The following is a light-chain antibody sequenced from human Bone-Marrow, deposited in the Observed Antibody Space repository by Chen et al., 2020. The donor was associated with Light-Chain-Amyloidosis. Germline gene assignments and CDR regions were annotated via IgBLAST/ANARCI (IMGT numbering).Light chain of an antibody. Sequence: SYDLTQPPSVSVSPGQTARITCSGDDLPTKYAYWYQQKPGQAPVLVIHRDTERPSGISERFSGSSSGTTATLTISGVQVEDEADYHCQSADSSGTYEVIFGGGTKLTVL. CDR1: DLPTKY. CDR3: QSADSSGTYEVI. J-gene: IGLJ2*01. V-gene: IGLV3-25*03. CDR2: RDT.